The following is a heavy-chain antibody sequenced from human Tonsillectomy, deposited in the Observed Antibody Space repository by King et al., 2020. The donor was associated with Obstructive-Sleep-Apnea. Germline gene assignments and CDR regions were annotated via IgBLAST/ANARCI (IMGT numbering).Heavy chain of an antibody. CDR1: GFSLSTTGVG. CDR3: AHDEIERGCDAFDV. CDR2: IYWDDDK. Sequence: FTLKESGPSLVKSTQTLTLTCTFSGFSLSTTGVGVGWIRQPPGKALEWLAVIYWDDDKRYSPSLKSRRTITKDTAKNQVVLRMTSMDPVDTSTYYCAHDEIERGCDAFDVWGQGTMVSVSS. D-gene: IGHD3-16*01. J-gene: IGHJ3*01. V-gene: IGHV2-5*02.